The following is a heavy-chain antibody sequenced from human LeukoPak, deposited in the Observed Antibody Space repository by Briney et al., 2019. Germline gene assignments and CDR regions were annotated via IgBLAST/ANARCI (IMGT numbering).Heavy chain of an antibody. CDR1: GFTFSSYS. J-gene: IGHJ4*02. V-gene: IGHV3-21*06. CDR2: ISASGTNI. CDR3: ARANYCSSNTCYFDY. D-gene: IGHD2-2*01. Sequence: PGGSLRLSCAASGFTFSSYSMNWVRQAPGKGLEWVSSISASGTNIYYADSVKGRFTISRDNAKNSLYLQVNSLRAEDTAVYYCARANYCSSNTCYFDYWGQGTLVTVSS.